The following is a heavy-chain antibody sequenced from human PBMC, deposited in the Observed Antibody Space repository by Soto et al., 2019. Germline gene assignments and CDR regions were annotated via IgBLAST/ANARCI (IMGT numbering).Heavy chain of an antibody. CDR3: ARGGGIKVLPYFDCLPTYSGMDG. D-gene: IGHD3-9*01. Sequence: QVQLQESGPGLVKPSQTLSLTCTVSGGSISSGGYYWSWIRQHPGKGLEWIGYIYYSGSTYYNPSLKTRVTISVDTSKSECSVELSSVTDEETAVYYSARGGGIKVLPYFDCLPTYSGMDGWGQGTTVNVSS. CDR1: GGSISSGGYY. V-gene: IGHV4-31*03. J-gene: IGHJ6*01. CDR2: IYYSGST.